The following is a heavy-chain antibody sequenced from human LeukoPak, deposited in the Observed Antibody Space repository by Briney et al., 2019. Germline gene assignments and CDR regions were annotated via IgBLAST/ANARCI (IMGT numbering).Heavy chain of an antibody. J-gene: IGHJ3*02. CDR1: GYSISSGYY. V-gene: IGHV4-38-2*02. CDR2: IYHSGST. CDR3: ARGAIVVAPAALLQTNDAFDI. Sequence: SETLSLTCTVSGYSISSGYYWGWIRQPPGKGLEWIGSIYHSGSTYYNPSLKSPVTISVDTSKNQFSLKLSSVTAADTAVYYCARGAIVVAPAALLQTNDAFDIWGQGTMVTVSS. D-gene: IGHD2-2*01.